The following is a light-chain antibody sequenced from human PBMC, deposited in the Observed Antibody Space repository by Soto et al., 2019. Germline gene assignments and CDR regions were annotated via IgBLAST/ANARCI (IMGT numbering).Light chain of an antibody. V-gene: IGLV1-40*01. Sequence: QSALTQPPPVSGAPGQRVTISCTGSSSNIGAGYDVHWYQQLPGTAPKLLIYGNSNRPSGVPDRFSGSKSGTSASLAITGLRAEDEADYYCQSYDSSLSGFYVFGTGTKVTAL. CDR2: GNS. CDR1: SSNIGAGYD. J-gene: IGLJ1*01. CDR3: QSYDSSLSGFYV.